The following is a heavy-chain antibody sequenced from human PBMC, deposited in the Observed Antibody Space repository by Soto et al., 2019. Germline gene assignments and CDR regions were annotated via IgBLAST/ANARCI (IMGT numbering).Heavy chain of an antibody. CDR2: VKSKADGGSG. CDR3: TTDSRTTLPEIRFDY. Sequence: GGSLRLSCAASGFPFNNAWINWVRQVPGKGLERVGRVKSKADGGSGDYAAPVKGRFVVSRDDSKDIVYLQMNSLKIEDTGFYYCTTDSRTTLPEIRFDYWGQGTLVTSPQ. CDR1: GFPFNNAW. V-gene: IGHV3-15*07. D-gene: IGHD1-26*01. J-gene: IGHJ4*02.